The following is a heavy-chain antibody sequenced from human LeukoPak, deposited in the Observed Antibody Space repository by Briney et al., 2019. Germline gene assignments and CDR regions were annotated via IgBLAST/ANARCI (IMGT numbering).Heavy chain of an antibody. CDR2: FKSDGSST. J-gene: IGHJ4*02. CDR1: GFTFSSYW. D-gene: IGHD3-3*01. CDR3: ASGRWSDYLDY. V-gene: IGHV3-74*01. Sequence: PGGSLRLSCAASGFTFSSYWMHWVRQAPGKGLVWVSRFKSDGSSTSYADSVKGRFTISRDNAKNTLYLQMNSLRAEDTAVYYCASGRWSDYLDYWGRGTLVTVSS.